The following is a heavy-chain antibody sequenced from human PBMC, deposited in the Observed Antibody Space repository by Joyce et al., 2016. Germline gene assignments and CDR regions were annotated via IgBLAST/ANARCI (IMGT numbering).Heavy chain of an antibody. CDR2: VNDRGRT. Sequence: QVQLQERGAGLLKPSETLSLTCAVSGGSLSGYYWSWIRQAPGMGLEWIGEVNDRGRTNYNPSLKSRATTSMDTSKNQFSLRLTTVTAADTAVYFCARARRGIILARGEMGEYLQHWGRGTVVIVSS. CDR1: GGSLSGYY. D-gene: IGHD3-10*01. J-gene: IGHJ1*01. CDR3: ARARRGIILARGEMGEYLQH. V-gene: IGHV4-34*01.